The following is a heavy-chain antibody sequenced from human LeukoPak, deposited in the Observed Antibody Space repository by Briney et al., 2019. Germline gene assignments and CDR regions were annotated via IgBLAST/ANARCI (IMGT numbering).Heavy chain of an antibody. Sequence: ASVKVSCKASGYTFSNYYIHWVRQAPGQGLEWTGMINPSSGSTAYAQKFQGRLTMTRDTSTSTVYMELSSLKSEDTAVYYCAREAQYYLDYWGQGTRVTVSS. CDR3: AREAQYYLDY. D-gene: IGHD4-11*01. V-gene: IGHV1-46*01. J-gene: IGHJ4*02. CDR1: GYTFSNYY. CDR2: INPSSGST.